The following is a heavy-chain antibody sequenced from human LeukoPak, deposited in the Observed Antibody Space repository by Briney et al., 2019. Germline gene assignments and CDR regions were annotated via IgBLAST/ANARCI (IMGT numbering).Heavy chain of an antibody. D-gene: IGHD3-3*01. J-gene: IGHJ5*02. CDR1: GYTFTGYY. V-gene: IGHV1-2*02. Sequence: ASVKVSCKASGYTFTGYYMHWVRQAPGQGLEWMGWINPNSGGTNYAQKFQGRVTMTRDTSISTAYMELSRLRSDDTAVYYCAGTYYDFWSGYLNWFDPWGQGTLVTVSS. CDR2: INPNSGGT. CDR3: AGTYYDFWSGYLNWFDP.